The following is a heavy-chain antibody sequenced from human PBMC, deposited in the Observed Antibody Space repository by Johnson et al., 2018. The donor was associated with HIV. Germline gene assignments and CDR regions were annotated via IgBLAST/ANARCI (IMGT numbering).Heavy chain of an antibody. J-gene: IGHJ3*01. CDR1: GFPFSNAW. Sequence: QVQLVESGGGLVKPGGSLRLSCRASGFPFSNAWMNWVRQAPGKGLEWVALISYDGTDKFYATSVKGRFTVSRDNSNNILFLQMSSLRSDDTAVYFCARVQRSGWFHTDAFDLWGQGTMVTVSS. V-gene: IGHV3-30*03. D-gene: IGHD6-19*01. CDR3: ARVQRSGWFHTDAFDL. CDR2: ISYDGTDK.